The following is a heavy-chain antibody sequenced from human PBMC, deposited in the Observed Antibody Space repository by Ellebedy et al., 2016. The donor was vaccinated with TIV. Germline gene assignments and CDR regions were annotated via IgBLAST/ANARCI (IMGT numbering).Heavy chain of an antibody. CDR1: GFTFSSYA. J-gene: IGHJ4*02. CDR2: ISNTGSRT. CDR3: ARGRSGTYIHHAFDC. V-gene: IGHV3-23*01. D-gene: IGHD1-14*01. Sequence: LGGSLRLSCAASGFTFSSYAMSWVRQAPGKGLEWVSTISNTGSRTYYADSVEGRFIISRDNSKKTLYLQMNSLRAEDTAIYFCARGRSGTYIHHAFDCWGQGTLVTVSS.